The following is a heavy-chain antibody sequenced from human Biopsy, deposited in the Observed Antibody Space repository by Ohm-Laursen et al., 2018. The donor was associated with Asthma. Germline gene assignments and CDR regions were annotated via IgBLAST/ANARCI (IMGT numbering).Heavy chain of an antibody. D-gene: IGHD2-2*01. V-gene: IGHV4-31*02. CDR3: ARDLAGHCTSASCYGFDS. CDR2: INYSGTT. Sequence: TLSLTWPVSGGSISSGAYFWSWARQHPGKGLEWIGYINYSGTTYYNPSLKSRVTIAVETSKNQFSLTLTSVTAADTALYYCARDLAGHCTSASCYGFDSWGQGAQVTVSS. J-gene: IGHJ5*01. CDR1: GGSISSGAYF.